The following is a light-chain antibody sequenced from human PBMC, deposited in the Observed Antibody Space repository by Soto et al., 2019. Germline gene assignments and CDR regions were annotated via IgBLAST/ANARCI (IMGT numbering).Light chain of an antibody. V-gene: IGKV3D-20*01. J-gene: IGKJ1*01. CDR1: QSVSSSC. CDR3: QQYGSSPWP. CDR2: DAS. Sequence: EIVLTQSPATVSLTPGERATLYCGASQSVSSSCLAWYQQKPGLAPRLLIYDASSRATGIPDRFSGSGSGTDFTLTISRLEPEDFAVYYCQQYGSSPWPFGQVTMADVK.